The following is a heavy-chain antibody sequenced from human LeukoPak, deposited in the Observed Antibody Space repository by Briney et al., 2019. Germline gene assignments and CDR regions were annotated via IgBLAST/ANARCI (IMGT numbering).Heavy chain of an antibody. CDR3: ASVAGAGYFDY. D-gene: IGHD6-13*01. CDR2: IIPIFGTA. J-gene: IGHJ4*02. Sequence: HGASVKVSCKASGGTFSSYAISWVRQAPGQGLEWMGRIIPIFGTANYAQKFQGSVTITTDESTSTAYMELSSLRSEDTAVYYCASVAGAGYFDYWGQGTLVTVSS. CDR1: GGTFSSYA. V-gene: IGHV1-69*05.